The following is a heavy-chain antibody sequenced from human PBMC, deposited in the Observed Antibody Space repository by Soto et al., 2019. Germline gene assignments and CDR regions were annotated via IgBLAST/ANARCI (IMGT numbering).Heavy chain of an antibody. CDR2: IGTSGKTI. CDR3: PRGPAIYSGKVVSGLDV. V-gene: IGHV3-48*03. D-gene: IGHD4-4*01. Sequence: PGGSLRPSCAVSGFTFSSYDMNLVRQAPGKGLECVYYIGTSGKTIYYADSVRGRFTISRDNANNSLYLRRNSLRAEDTGVYFCPRGPAIYSGKVVSGLDVWARVTTVTVS. CDR1: GFTFSSYD. J-gene: IGHJ6*02.